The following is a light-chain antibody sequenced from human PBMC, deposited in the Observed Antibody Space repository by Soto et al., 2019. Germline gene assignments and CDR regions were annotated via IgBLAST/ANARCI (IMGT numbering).Light chain of an antibody. CDR3: SSYTSSSTRV. Sequence: QSALTQPASVSGFLGQSITISCTGTSSDGGGYNYVSWYQQHPGKAPKLMIYDVINRPSGVSNRFSGSKSGNTASLTISGLQAEDEADHYCSSYTSSSTRVFGTGTKVTVL. CDR1: SSDGGGYNY. J-gene: IGLJ1*01. V-gene: IGLV2-14*01. CDR2: DVI.